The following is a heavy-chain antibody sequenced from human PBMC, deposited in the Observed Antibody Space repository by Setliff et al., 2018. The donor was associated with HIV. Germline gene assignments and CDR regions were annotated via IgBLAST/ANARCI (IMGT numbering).Heavy chain of an antibody. J-gene: IGHJ6*03. V-gene: IGHV1-69*10. CDR2: IIPILGIA. CDR3: ARVGSSTINSDYYYLDV. D-gene: IGHD2-2*01. Sequence: VASVKVSCKASGGTFSSYAISWVRQAPGQGLEWMGGIIPILGIANYAQKFQGRVTITTDESTSTAYMELSSLRSEDTAIYYCARVGSSTINSDYYYLDVWGKGTTVTVSS. CDR1: GGTFSSYA.